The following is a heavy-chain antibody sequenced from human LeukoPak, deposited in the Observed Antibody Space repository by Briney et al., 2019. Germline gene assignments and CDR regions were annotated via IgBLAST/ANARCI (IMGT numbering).Heavy chain of an antibody. CDR2: INGDGSST. Sequence: GGSLRLSCAASGFTFNTYEMNWVRQAPGKGLVWVSRINGDGSSTSYADSVKGRFTISRDNAKNTLHLQMNSLRAEDTGVYYCARDLGVRDGYWGQGTLVTVSS. D-gene: IGHD2-21*02. V-gene: IGHV3-74*01. CDR3: ARDLGVRDGY. J-gene: IGHJ4*02. CDR1: GFTFNTYE.